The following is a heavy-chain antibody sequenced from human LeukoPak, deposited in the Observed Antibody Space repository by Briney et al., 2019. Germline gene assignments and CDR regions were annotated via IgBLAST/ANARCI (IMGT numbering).Heavy chain of an antibody. V-gene: IGHV3-43*02. CDR3: ARDMYNFGSGPVDH. J-gene: IGHJ4*02. CDR2: ISGNGDDT. D-gene: IGHD1-1*01. Sequence: GGSLRLSCATSGFSFDIYAMHWVRQSPGRGLERVSLISGNGDDTFYADSLKGRVTISRDNSKDTVFLVMNGLTAEDTGIYYCARDMYNFGSGPVDHWGQGTLVTVSS. CDR1: GFSFDIYA.